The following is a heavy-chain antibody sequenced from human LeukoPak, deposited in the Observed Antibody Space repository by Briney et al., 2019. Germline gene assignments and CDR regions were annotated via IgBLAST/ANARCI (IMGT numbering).Heavy chain of an antibody. J-gene: IGHJ4*02. CDR1: TFTFSDYW. V-gene: IGHV3-74*01. D-gene: IGHD2-21*01. CDR3: ARDVMLGSHVDS. Sequence: GGSLSLSCAASTFTFSDYWLHWVRQAPGKGLVWGDRINSDGSDRRYADSVKGRFTISRVNAKNTLYLQMNGLSAEDTAVYFCARDVMLGSHVDSWGQGSLVTVPS. CDR2: INSDGSDR.